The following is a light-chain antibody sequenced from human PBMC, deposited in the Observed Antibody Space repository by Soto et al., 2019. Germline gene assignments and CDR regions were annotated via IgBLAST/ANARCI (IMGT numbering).Light chain of an antibody. J-gene: IGKJ4*01. V-gene: IGKV3-15*01. CDR2: GAS. CDR1: QGVSSS. Sequence: EIVMTQSPGTLSVSPGERVTLSCRGSQGVSSSLAWYQQKPGQAPRLLIYGASTRAPGVPARFSGSGSGTDFTFTISSLQSEDFAVYYCQQHNGWPLTFGGGTKVEIK. CDR3: QQHNGWPLT.